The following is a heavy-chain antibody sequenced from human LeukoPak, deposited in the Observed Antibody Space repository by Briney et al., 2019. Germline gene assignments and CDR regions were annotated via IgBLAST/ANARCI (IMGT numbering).Heavy chain of an antibody. J-gene: IGHJ4*02. CDR2: IHHLGNT. CDR3: ARQQLIEGTFDY. D-gene: IGHD2-21*01. Sequence: ASETLSLTCSVSGVSLIGNNWWTWVRQSPGKALEWIGEIHHLGNTNYNPSLKSRVSMSLDKSKNELSLRLISVIAADTAVYYCARQQLIEGTFDYWGQGTLVTVSS. V-gene: IGHV4-4*02. CDR1: GVSLIGNNW.